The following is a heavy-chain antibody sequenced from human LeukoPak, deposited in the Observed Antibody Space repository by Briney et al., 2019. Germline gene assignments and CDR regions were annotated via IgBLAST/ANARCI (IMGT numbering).Heavy chain of an antibody. CDR3: ARSIGLTGGGVDV. J-gene: IGHJ6*02. D-gene: IGHD3-9*01. CDR2: ITNGGSTI. CDR1: GFTFSDYN. V-gene: IGHV3-11*01. Sequence: GGSLRLSSAASGFTFSDYNMSWVRQAPGKGVGGGSYITNGGSTINHADSVKGGFTISRDHAKKTLSLEMNILRAEDTEGCDCARSIGLTGGGVDVWGQGTTVTVSS.